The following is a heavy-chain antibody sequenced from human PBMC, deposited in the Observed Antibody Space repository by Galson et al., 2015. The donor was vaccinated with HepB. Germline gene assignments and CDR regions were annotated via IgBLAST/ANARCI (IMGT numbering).Heavy chain of an antibody. CDR3: ARGLRSAWFVGWFDP. CDR2: VYYRGTT. CDR1: GGSISSGGYA. J-gene: IGHJ5*02. V-gene: IGHV4-30-4*07. D-gene: IGHD6-19*01. Sequence: SLTCAVSGGSISSGGYAWSWIRRPPGKGLEYIGYVYYRGTTYYNPSLKSRLTISVDVSKNQFSLKLSSVTAADTAVYYCARGLRSAWFVGWFDPWGQGTLVTVSS.